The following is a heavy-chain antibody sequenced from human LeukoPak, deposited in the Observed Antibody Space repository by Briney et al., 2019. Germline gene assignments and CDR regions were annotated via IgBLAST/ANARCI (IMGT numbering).Heavy chain of an antibody. Sequence: GGSLRLSCAASGFTFDDYAMHCVRQAPGKGLEWASGISWNSGSIGYADSVKGRFTISRDNAKNSLYLQMNSLRAEDMALYYCARTGYSSGWYSAFDIWGQGTMVTVSS. V-gene: IGHV3-9*03. D-gene: IGHD6-19*01. CDR3: ARTGYSSGWYSAFDI. CDR2: ISWNSGSI. J-gene: IGHJ3*02. CDR1: GFTFDDYA.